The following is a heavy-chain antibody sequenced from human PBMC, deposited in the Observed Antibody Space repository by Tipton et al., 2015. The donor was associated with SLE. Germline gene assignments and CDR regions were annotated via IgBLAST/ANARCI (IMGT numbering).Heavy chain of an antibody. Sequence: SLRLSCAASGFTFEDYAMHWVRQAPGKGLEWVSGISWNSGSIGYADSVKGRFTISRDNAKNSLYLQMNSLRAEDTAVYYCAKARADYGGNSGADYWGQGTLVTVSS. J-gene: IGHJ4*02. CDR2: ISWNSGSI. V-gene: IGHV3-9*01. D-gene: IGHD4-23*01. CDR3: AKARADYGGNSGADY. CDR1: GFTFEDYA.